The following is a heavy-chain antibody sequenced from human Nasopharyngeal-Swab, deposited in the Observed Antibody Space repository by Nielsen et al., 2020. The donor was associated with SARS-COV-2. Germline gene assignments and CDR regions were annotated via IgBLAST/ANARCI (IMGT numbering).Heavy chain of an antibody. V-gene: IGHV4-59*01. D-gene: IGHD3-3*01. CDR1: GGSISSYY. Sequence: SETLSLTCTVSGGSISSYYWSWIRQPPGKGLEWIGYIYYSGSTNYNPSLKSRVTISVDTSKNQFSLKLSSVTAADTAVYYCARNNYDFWSGHWFDPWGQGTLVPSPQ. CDR2: IYYSGST. CDR3: ARNNYDFWSGHWFDP. J-gene: IGHJ5*02.